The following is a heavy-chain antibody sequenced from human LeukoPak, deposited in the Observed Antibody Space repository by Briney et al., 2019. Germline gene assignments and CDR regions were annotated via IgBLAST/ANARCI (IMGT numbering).Heavy chain of an antibody. J-gene: IGHJ4*02. CDR1: GFPFATSA. V-gene: IGHV3-23*01. CDR3: TKDFHVPRD. CDR2: IGGNGGIT. D-gene: IGHD2-2*01. Sequence: GGSLSLSCAASGFPFATSAMSWVRQAPGKGLDWVSTIGGNGGITYYADSVKGRFTITNDDSKNTVYLQMDSLRAEDTAVYYCTKDFHVPRDWGQGTLVTVSS.